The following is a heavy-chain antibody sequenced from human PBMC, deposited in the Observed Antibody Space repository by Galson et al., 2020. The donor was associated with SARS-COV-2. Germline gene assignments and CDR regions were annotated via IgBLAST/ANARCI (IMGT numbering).Heavy chain of an antibody. CDR1: GGSFSGYY. CDR2: INHSGST. CDR3: ARGGISGSYYDYYYYGMDV. D-gene: IGHD1-26*01. Sequence: TSETLSLTCAVYGGSFSGYYWSWIRQPPGKGLEWIGEINHSGSTNYNPSLKSRVTISVDTSKNQFSLKLSSVTAADTAVYYCARGGISGSYYDYYYYGMDVWGQGTTVTVSS. V-gene: IGHV4-34*01. J-gene: IGHJ6*02.